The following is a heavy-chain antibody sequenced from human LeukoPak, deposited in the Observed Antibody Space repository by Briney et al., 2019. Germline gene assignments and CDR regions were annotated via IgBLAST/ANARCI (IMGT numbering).Heavy chain of an antibody. CDR1: GFTFNNYG. J-gene: IGHJ4*02. Sequence: TGGSLRLSCAASGFTFNNYGMRWVRQTPGMGLEWVSPISASGDATYYADSVKGRFTISRDNSKNTLFLQMNSLTAEDTAVYYCAKAGPYYSDSWGQGTLVTVSS. CDR2: ISASGDAT. CDR3: AKAGPYYSDS. V-gene: IGHV3-23*01.